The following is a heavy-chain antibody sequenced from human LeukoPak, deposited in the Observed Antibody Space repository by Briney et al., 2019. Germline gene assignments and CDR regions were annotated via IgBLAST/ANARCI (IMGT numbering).Heavy chain of an antibody. J-gene: IGHJ3*02. CDR1: GFTFRDYN. V-gene: IGHV3-21*01. D-gene: IGHD3-22*01. CDR2: IRSSSSDM. Sequence: GGSLRLSCAGSGFTFRDYNMNWVRQAPGKGLEWVSSIRSSSSDMYYADSVKGRFTISRDDAKKSLYLQMNSLRAEDTAVYYCARGTVYYYDSSGYRPDAFDIWGQVTMVTVSS. CDR3: ARGTVYYYDSSGYRPDAFDI.